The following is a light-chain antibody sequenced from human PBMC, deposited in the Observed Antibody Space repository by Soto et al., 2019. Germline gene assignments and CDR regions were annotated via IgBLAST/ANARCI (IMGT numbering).Light chain of an antibody. Sequence: EIVLTQSPGTLSLSPVERATLSCRASQSVSSTYLAWYQQKPGQARRLFIYGASSRATDSPDRFSGSGSGTDYTLIISILAPEAFAVYYCQQYGSSPWTFGQGTTVEIK. CDR3: QQYGSSPWT. CDR2: GAS. J-gene: IGKJ1*01. CDR1: QSVSSTY. V-gene: IGKV3-20*01.